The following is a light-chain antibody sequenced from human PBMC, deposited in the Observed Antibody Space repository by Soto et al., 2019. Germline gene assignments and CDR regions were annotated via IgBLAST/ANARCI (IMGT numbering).Light chain of an antibody. CDR3: QQYNSYWT. V-gene: IGKV1-13*02. CDR2: DAS. Sequence: IQMTQSPSSLSASVGDRVTITCRASQSITTSLNWYQHKPGKAPKLLIHDASSLDSGVPSRFSCSGSGTEFTLTISSLQPDDFATYYCQQYNSYWTFGQGTKVDIK. J-gene: IGKJ1*01. CDR1: QSITTS.